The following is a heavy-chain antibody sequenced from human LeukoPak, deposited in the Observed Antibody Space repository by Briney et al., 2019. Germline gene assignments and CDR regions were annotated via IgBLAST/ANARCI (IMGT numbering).Heavy chain of an antibody. CDR2: INPNSGGT. CDR3: ARVKTMIIVVSLFDY. CDR1: GGTFSSYA. J-gene: IGHJ4*02. V-gene: IGHV1-2*02. Sequence: ASVKVSCKASGGTFSSYAFSWVRQAPGQGLEWMGWINPNSGGTNYAQQFQGRLTMTRDTSISTAYMELSRLRSDDTAVYYCARVKTMIIVVSLFDYWGQGTLVTVSS. D-gene: IGHD3-22*01.